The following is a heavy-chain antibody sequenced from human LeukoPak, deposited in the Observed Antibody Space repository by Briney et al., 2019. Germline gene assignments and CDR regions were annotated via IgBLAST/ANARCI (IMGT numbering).Heavy chain of an antibody. Sequence: GGSLRLSCAASGFTFSSYGMHWVRQAPGKGLEWVAVISYDGSNKYYADSVKGRFTISRDNAKNSLYLQMNSLRAEDTAVYYCARDPWVYSGSYSPYFDYWGQGTLVTVSS. CDR2: ISYDGSNK. V-gene: IGHV3-30*03. J-gene: IGHJ4*02. CDR1: GFTFSSYG. CDR3: ARDPWVYSGSYSPYFDY. D-gene: IGHD1-26*01.